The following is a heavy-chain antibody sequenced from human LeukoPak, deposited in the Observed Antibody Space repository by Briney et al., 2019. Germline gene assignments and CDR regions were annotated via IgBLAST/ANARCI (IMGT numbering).Heavy chain of an antibody. CDR2: IIPIFGTA. Sequence: ASVKVSCKASGGAFSSYAISWVRQAPGQGLEWMGGIIPIFGTANYAQKFQGRVTITADESTSTAYMELSSLRSEDTAVYYCARAADGYKSDLSDWGQGTLVTVSS. CDR3: ARAADGYKSDLSD. D-gene: IGHD5-24*01. J-gene: IGHJ4*02. CDR1: GGAFSSYA. V-gene: IGHV1-69*13.